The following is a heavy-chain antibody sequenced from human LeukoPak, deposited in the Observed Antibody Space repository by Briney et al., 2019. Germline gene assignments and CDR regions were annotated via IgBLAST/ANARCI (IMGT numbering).Heavy chain of an antibody. J-gene: IGHJ4*02. Sequence: PGGSLRLSCAASGFTFDDYAMHWVRQAPGKGLEWVSGISWNSGSIGYADSVKGRFTISRDNAKNSLYLQMNSLRAEDTALYYCAKDILTAPSPGYFDYWGQGTLVTVSS. CDR3: AKDILTAPSPGYFDY. D-gene: IGHD2-8*02. V-gene: IGHV3-9*01. CDR2: ISWNSGSI. CDR1: GFTFDDYA.